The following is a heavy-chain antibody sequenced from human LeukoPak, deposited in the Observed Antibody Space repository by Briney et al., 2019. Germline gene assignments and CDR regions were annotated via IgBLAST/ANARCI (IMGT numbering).Heavy chain of an antibody. V-gene: IGHV4-30-4*01. J-gene: IGHJ4*02. D-gene: IGHD6-19*01. Sequence: SETLSLTCTVSGGSISSGDYYWSWIRQPPGKGLEWIGYIYYSGSTYYNPFLKSRVTISVDTSKNQFSLKLSSVTAADTAVYYCARDRRSSGWSEFDYWGQGTLVTVSS. CDR2: IYYSGST. CDR3: ARDRRSSGWSEFDY. CDR1: GGSISSGDYY.